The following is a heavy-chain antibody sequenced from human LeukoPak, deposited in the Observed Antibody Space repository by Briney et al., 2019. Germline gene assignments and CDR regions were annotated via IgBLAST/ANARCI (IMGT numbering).Heavy chain of an antibody. V-gene: IGHV4-34*01. J-gene: IGHJ4*02. CDR1: GGPFSGYY. CDR3: ARGDIAVASNY. CDR2: INHSGST. D-gene: IGHD6-19*01. Sequence: SETLSLTCAVYGGPFSGYYWSWIRQPPGKGLEWIGEINHSGSTNYNPSLKSRVTISVDTSKNQFSLKLSSVTAADTAVYYCARGDIAVASNYWGQGTLVTVSS.